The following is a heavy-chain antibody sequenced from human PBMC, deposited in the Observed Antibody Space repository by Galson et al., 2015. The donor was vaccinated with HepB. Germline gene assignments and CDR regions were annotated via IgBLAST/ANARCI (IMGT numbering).Heavy chain of an antibody. V-gene: IGHV6-1*01. Sequence: CAISGDSVSSNSAAWNWIRQSPSRGLEWLGRTYYRSKWYNDYAVSVKSRITINPDTSKNQFSLQLNSVTPEDTAVYYCAAGIAAAVHYYYYYGMAVWGQGTTVTVSS. CDR1: GDSVSSNSAA. CDR2: TYYRSKWYN. J-gene: IGHJ6*02. D-gene: IGHD6-13*01. CDR3: AAGIAAAVHYYYYYGMAV.